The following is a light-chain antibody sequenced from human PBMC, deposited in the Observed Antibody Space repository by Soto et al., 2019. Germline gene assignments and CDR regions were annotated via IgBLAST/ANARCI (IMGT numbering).Light chain of an antibody. Sequence: VMTQYPATLSVYKAERAPLSCRAGQGVTTNFAWYQQKSGQSPRLLIYDVSIRATGVPARFSATGSETDFTLTISSLEPEDFAVYYCQQRSNWPLTFGGGTKVDTK. CDR3: QQRSNWPLT. CDR1: QGVTTN. V-gene: IGKV3D-11*01. J-gene: IGKJ4*01. CDR2: DVS.